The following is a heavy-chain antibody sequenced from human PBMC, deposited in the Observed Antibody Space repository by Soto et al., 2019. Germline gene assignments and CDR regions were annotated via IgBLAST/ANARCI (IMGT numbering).Heavy chain of an antibody. J-gene: IGHJ4*02. CDR3: ARVKYCSGGSCRYFDY. D-gene: IGHD2-15*01. CDR1: GGSFSGYY. V-gene: IGHV4-34*01. CDR2: INHSGST. Sequence: PSETLSPTCAVYGGSFSGYYWSWIRQPPGKGLEWIGEINHSGSTNYNPSLKSRVTISVDTSKNQFSLKLSSVTAADTAVYYCARVKYCSGGSCRYFDYWGQGTLVTVS.